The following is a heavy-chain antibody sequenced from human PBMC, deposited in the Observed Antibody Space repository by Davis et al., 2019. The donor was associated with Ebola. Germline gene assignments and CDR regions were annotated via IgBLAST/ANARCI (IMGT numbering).Heavy chain of an antibody. D-gene: IGHD3-3*01. CDR3: ARGGSVRFLEWLFLDY. V-gene: IGHV4-31*03. CDR1: GGSISSGGYY. Sequence: MPSETLSLTCTVSGGSISSGGYYWSWIRQHPGKGLEWIGYIYYSGSTYYNPSLKSRVTISVDTSKNQFSLKLSSVTAADTAVYYCARGGSVRFLEWLFLDYWGQGTLVTVSP. CDR2: IYYSGST. J-gene: IGHJ4*02.